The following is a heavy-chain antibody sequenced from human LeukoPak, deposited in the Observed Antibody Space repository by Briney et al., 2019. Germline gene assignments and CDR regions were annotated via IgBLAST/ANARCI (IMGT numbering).Heavy chain of an antibody. CDR2: IYTSGST. CDR1: GGSISSYY. J-gene: IGHJ3*02. V-gene: IGHV4-4*07. Sequence: PSETLSLTCSVSGGSISSYYWSWIRQPAGKGLEWIGRIYTSGSTNYNPSLKSRVTMSVDTSKNQFSLKLSSVTAADTAVYYCARGDVLRYFDWLSADAFDIWGQGTMVTVSS. D-gene: IGHD3-9*01. CDR3: ARGDVLRYFDWLSADAFDI.